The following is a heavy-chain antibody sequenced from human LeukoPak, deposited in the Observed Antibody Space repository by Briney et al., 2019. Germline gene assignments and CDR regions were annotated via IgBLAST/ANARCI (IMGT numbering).Heavy chain of an antibody. CDR2: LYSDGTT. D-gene: IGHD3-22*01. Sequence: GGSVRLSCAASGFIVSSNYMSWVRQAPGKGLEWVSVLYSDGTTYYADSVKGRFTISRDNSKNALYLQMNNLRAEDTAVYYCARAAYDSNGFTANHDYWGQGTLVTVSS. CDR1: GFIVSSNY. CDR3: ARAAYDSNGFTANHDY. V-gene: IGHV3-53*01. J-gene: IGHJ4*02.